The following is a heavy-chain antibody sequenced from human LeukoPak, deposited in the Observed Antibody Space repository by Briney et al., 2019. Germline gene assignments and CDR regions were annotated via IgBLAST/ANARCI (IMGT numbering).Heavy chain of an antibody. Sequence: PSETLSLTCAVYGGSFSGYYWSWIRQPPGKGLEWIGEINHSGSTNYNPSLKSRVTISVDTSKNQFSLKLSSVTAADTAVYYCASARMAVPDYWGQGTLVTVSS. CDR1: GGSFSGYY. V-gene: IGHV4-34*01. J-gene: IGHJ4*02. D-gene: IGHD6-19*01. CDR3: ASARMAVPDY. CDR2: INHSGST.